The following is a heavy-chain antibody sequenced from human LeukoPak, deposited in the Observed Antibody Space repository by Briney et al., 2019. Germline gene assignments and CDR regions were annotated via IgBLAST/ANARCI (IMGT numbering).Heavy chain of an antibody. CDR2: IYTSGST. D-gene: IGHD5-18*01. CDR3: ARASLRTYTYGFTHDAFDI. Sequence: SETLSLTCTVSGGSISSGSYYWRRVRQPTGKGLEWIARIYTSGSTNHNPSPESRVTISVDASKNQFSLKLSSVTAADTALYYCARASLRTYTYGFTHDAFDIWGQGTMVTVSS. V-gene: IGHV4-61*02. J-gene: IGHJ3*02. CDR1: GGSISSGSYY.